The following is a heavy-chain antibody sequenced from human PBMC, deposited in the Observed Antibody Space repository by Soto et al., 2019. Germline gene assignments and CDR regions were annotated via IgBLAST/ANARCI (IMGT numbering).Heavy chain of an antibody. J-gene: IGHJ5*02. CDR1: GYTFTNYD. Sequence: VASVKVSCKASGYTFTNYDINWVRQAPGQGLEWMGWISAYNGDTNYALKLQGRVTMTTDTSTSTAYMELRSLRSDDTAVYYCARSGLPDPVVVVGHTPFDPWGQGTLVTVSS. CDR2: ISAYNGDT. CDR3: ARSGLPDPVVVVGHTPFDP. D-gene: IGHD2-15*01. V-gene: IGHV1-18*01.